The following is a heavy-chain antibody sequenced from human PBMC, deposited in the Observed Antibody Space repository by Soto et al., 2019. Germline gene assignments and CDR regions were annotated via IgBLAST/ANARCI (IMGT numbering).Heavy chain of an antibody. V-gene: IGHV1-8*01. CDR1: GYSFTSYD. Sequence: ASGKVSCMASGYSFTSYDINGVRQATGQGFDFMGWMNPNSGGTGYPQKFQDRVTMTWDTSISTAYMELTSLRSEDTAVYYCVRVGQGRIGPWGQGTLVTVS. CDR3: VRVGQGRIGP. CDR2: MNPNSGGT. J-gene: IGHJ5*02.